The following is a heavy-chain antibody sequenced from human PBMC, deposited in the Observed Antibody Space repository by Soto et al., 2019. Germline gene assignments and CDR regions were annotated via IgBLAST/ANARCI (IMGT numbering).Heavy chain of an antibody. CDR2: INHSGST. CDR1: GGSFSGYY. J-gene: IGHJ5*02. V-gene: IGHV4-34*01. Sequence: SETLSLTCAVYGGSFSGYYWSWIRQPPGKGLEWIGEINHSGSTNYNPSLKSRVTISVDTSKNQFSLKLSSVTAADTAVYYRARGRRYYGSGSYSGFAPNWFDPWGQGTLVTVSS. D-gene: IGHD3-10*01. CDR3: ARGRRYYGSGSYSGFAPNWFDP.